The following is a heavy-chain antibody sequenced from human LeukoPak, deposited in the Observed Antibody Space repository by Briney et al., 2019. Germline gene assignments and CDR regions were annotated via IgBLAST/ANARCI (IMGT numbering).Heavy chain of an antibody. D-gene: IGHD4-17*01. CDR3: ARARWTSTVTTYYLDY. V-gene: IGHV1-3*01. CDR2: IKAGNGKT. Sequence: ASVKVSCKASGYIFSDYAIQWVRQAPGQGLEWMGWIKAGNGKTKYSQKFQGRVTITRDTSASTAYMELSGLRSEDTAVYYCARARWTSTVTTYYLDYWGQGTLVTVSS. CDR1: GYIFSDYA. J-gene: IGHJ4*02.